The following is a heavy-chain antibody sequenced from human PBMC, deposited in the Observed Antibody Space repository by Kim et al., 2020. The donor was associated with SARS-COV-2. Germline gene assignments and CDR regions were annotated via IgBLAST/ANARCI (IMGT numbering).Heavy chain of an antibody. CDR3: VRSRLVGGSLLGY. V-gene: IGHV1-18*01. J-gene: IGHJ4*02. Sequence: ASVKVSCKASGYTFTSYGISWVRQAPGQGLEWMGWISANNGNTNYAQKLQGKVTMTTDTSTSTAYMELRSLRSDDTAVYYCVRSRLVGGSLLGYWGQGTLVTVSS. D-gene: IGHD6-25*01. CDR2: ISANNGNT. CDR1: GYTFTSYG.